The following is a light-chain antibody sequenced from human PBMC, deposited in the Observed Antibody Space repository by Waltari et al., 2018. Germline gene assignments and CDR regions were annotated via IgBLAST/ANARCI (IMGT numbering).Light chain of an antibody. CDR1: QNIRTY. CDR3: QQSFSSPWT. CDR2: GAS. V-gene: IGKV1-39*01. Sequence: DIQMTQSPSSLSASVGDTVTVTFRASQNIRTYLNWYQQKTAKAPKLLIYGASTLQRGVPSRFRGSASGTEFTLTVTNLQPDDFATYFCQQSFSSPWTFGQGTTVNI. J-gene: IGKJ1*01.